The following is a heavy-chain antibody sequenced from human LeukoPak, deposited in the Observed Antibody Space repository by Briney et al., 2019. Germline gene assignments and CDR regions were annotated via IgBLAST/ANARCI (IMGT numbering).Heavy chain of an antibody. CDR3: ARGHGSYWG. D-gene: IGHD1-26*01. CDR1: GDSISSSPYY. CDR2: IYYSGST. V-gene: IGHV4-39*07. Sequence: SETLSLTCTVSGDSISSSPYYWGWVRQPPGKGLEWIGSIYYSGSTYYNPSLKSRVTISVDTSKNQFSLKLSSVTAADTAVYYCARGHGSYWGWGQGTLVTVSS. J-gene: IGHJ4*02.